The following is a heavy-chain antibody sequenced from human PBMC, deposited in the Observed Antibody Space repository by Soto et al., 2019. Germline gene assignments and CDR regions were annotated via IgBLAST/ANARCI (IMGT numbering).Heavy chain of an antibody. J-gene: IGHJ6*02. D-gene: IGHD3-16*01. CDR3: VTVDNYVTPTPQDV. V-gene: IGHV1-18*01. CDR1: GYIFVNYG. Sequence: QVQLVQSGDEVKKPGASVKVSCKASGYIFVNYGIAWVRQAPGQGLEWMGWISPYTGNTHSASKVQGRLTMTTDTSTRTAYMDLGSLTSDETAVYYCVTVDNYVTPTPQDVWGQGTTVTVSS. CDR2: ISPYTGNT.